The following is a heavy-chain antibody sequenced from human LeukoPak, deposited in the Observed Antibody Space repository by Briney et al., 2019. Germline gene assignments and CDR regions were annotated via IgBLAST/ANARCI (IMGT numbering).Heavy chain of an antibody. Sequence: KPSGTLSLTCAVSGGSISSSNWWGWVRQPPGQGLEWIGEIYHSGSSNYNPSLKSRVTISVDKSKNQFSLKLSSVTAADTAVYYCARSSMVRGVIIPWFDPWGQGTLVTVSS. V-gene: IGHV4-4*02. D-gene: IGHD3-10*01. J-gene: IGHJ5*02. CDR3: ARSSMVRGVIIPWFDP. CDR1: GGSISSSNW. CDR2: IYHSGSS.